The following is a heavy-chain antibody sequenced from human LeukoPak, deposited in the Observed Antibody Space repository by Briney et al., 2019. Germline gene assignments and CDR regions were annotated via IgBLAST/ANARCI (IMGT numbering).Heavy chain of an antibody. D-gene: IGHD1-26*01. CDR3: ARGFRGSYPDAFDI. V-gene: IGHV4-59*01. J-gene: IGHJ3*02. CDR1: GGSISSYY. CDR2: IYYSGST. Sequence: SETLSLTCTVSGGSISSYYWSWIRQPPGKGLEWIGYIYYSGSTNYNPSLKSRVTISVDTSKNQFSLQLSSVPAADTAVYYCARGFRGSYPDAFDIWGQGTMVTVSS.